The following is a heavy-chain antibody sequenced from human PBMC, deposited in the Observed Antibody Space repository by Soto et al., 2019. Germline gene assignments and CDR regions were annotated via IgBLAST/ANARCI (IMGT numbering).Heavy chain of an antibody. J-gene: IGHJ5*02. Sequence: EVQVVESGGGLVNPGGSLRLSCNFTFSMYSMNWVRQAPGKGLEWVASISSGGVYIKYADSVQGRFTSSRDNAKNSVSLQMNSLKVEDTAVYYCTRDQGGSYDSWFDPWGQGTRVVVSS. V-gene: IGHV3-21*06. CDR2: ISSGGVYI. D-gene: IGHD1-26*01. CDR1: TFSMYS. CDR3: TRDQGGSYDSWFDP.